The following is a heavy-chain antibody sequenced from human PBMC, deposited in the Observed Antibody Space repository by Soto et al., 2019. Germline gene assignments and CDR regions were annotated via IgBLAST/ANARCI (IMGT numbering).Heavy chain of an antibody. V-gene: IGHV1-69*02. CDR2: IIPILGIA. Sequence: GASVKVSCKASGGTFSSYTISWVRQAPGQGLEWMGRIIPILGIANYAQKFQGRVTITADKSTSTAYMELSSLRSEDTAVYYCARAKITMVRGVIIISWFDPWGQGNLVTVSS. J-gene: IGHJ5*02. CDR3: ARAKITMVRGVIIISWFDP. CDR1: GGTFSSYT. D-gene: IGHD3-10*01.